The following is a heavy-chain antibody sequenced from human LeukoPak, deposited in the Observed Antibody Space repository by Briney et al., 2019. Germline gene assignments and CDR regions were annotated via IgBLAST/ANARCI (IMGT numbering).Heavy chain of an antibody. J-gene: IGHJ5*02. CDR3: AKDAMYYYGSGTRFDP. V-gene: IGHV3-23*01. CDR1: AFTFSSYA. CDR2: ISGSGVST. D-gene: IGHD3-10*01. Sequence: GGSLRLPCAASAFTFSSYAMSWVRQAPGKGLEWVSAISGSGVSTYHADSVKGRFTISRDNSKNTLYLQMNSLRAEDTAVYYCAKDAMYYYGSGTRFDPWGQGTLVTVSS.